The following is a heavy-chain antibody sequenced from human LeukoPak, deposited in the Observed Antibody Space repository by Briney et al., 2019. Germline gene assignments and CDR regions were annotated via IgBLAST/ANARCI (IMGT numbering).Heavy chain of an antibody. CDR1: GGSISSYY. V-gene: IGHV4-59*12. Sequence: SETLSLTCTVSGGSISSYYWSWIRQPPGEGLEWIGYIYYSGSTNYNPSLKSRVTISVDTSKNQFSLKLSSVTAADTAVYYCARLIRTLYYYYGMDVWGQGTTVTVSS. J-gene: IGHJ6*02. D-gene: IGHD2-8*01. CDR3: ARLIRTLYYYYGMDV. CDR2: IYYSGST.